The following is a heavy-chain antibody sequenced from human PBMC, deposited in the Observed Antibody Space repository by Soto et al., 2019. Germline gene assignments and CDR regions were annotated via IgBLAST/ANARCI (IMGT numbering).Heavy chain of an antibody. Sequence: QVQLVQSGAEVKKPGASVKVSCKASGYTFTSYGISWVRQAPGQGLEWMGWISAYNGNTNYAQKLQGRVTMTTDTATSTADMALRSLRSDDTAVYYCERDMVVPARYGMDGWGQGTTVTVSS. CDR2: ISAYNGNT. V-gene: IGHV1-18*01. D-gene: IGHD2-2*01. J-gene: IGHJ6*02. CDR1: GYTFTSYG. CDR3: ERDMVVPARYGMDG.